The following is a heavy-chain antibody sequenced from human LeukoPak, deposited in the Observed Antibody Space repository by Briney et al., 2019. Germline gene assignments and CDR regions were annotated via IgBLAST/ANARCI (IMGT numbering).Heavy chain of an antibody. CDR1: GFTFSSYA. J-gene: IGHJ3*02. CDR3: ARGGSSGWYRAFDI. D-gene: IGHD6-19*01. CDR2: ISSNGGSK. V-gene: IGHV3-64*01. Sequence: HPGGYLRLSCAASGFTFSSYAMHWVRQAPGKGLEYVSAISSNGGSKYYANSVKGRFTISRDNSKNTLYLQMGSLRAEDMAVYYCARGGSSGWYRAFDIWGQGKIVTVSS.